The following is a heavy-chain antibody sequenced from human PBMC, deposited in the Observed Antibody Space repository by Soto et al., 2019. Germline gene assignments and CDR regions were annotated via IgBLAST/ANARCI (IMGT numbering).Heavy chain of an antibody. J-gene: IGHJ4*02. CDR3: ARDYYGSGNLDY. V-gene: IGHV3-33*01. CDR2: IWYDGSNK. Sequence: VGSLRLSCAASGFTFSSYGMHWVRQAPGKGLEWVAVIWYDGSNKYYADSVKGRFTISRDNSKNTLYLQMNSLRAEDTAVYYCARDYYGSGNLDYWGRGTLVTVSS. D-gene: IGHD3-10*01. CDR1: GFTFSSYG.